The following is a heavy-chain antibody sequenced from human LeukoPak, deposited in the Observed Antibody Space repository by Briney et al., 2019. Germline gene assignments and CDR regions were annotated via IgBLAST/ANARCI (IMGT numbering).Heavy chain of an antibody. V-gene: IGHV3-74*01. CDR1: GFTLSSYW. CDR2: INPAGSTT. D-gene: IGHD3-10*01. CDR3: ARVRVGAYDFEY. Sequence: GGSLRLSCAASGFTLSSYWMHWVRHVPGKGLVWVSRINPAGSTTTYADSVKGRFTISRDNAKNTLYLQMNSLRAEDTAVYYCARVRVGAYDFEYWGQGTLVTVS. J-gene: IGHJ4*02.